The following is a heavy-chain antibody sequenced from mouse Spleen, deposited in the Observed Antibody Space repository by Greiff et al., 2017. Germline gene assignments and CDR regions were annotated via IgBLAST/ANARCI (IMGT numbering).Heavy chain of an antibody. J-gene: IGHJ2*01. V-gene: IGHV1-15*01. D-gene: IGHD1-1*01. CDR2: IDPETGGT. Sequence: QVQLQQSGAELVRPGASVTLSCKASGYTFTDYEMHWVKQTPVHGLEWIGAIDPETGGTAYNQKFKGKAILTADKASSTAYMELRSLTSEDSAVYYCTKEDILYGSTVFDDWGQGTTLTVSS. CDR1: GYTFTDYE. CDR3: TKEDILYGSTVFDD.